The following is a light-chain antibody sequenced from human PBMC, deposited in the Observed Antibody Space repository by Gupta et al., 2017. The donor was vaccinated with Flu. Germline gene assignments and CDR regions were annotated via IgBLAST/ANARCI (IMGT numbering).Light chain of an antibody. J-gene: IGLJ1*01. Sequence: QSALTQPASVSGSLGQSITISCTGSSSDIGTYDYVCWYQQHPGKAPKLIIYGVTNRPSGVSNRFSGSKSGSTASLTISGLHEEDEADYYCISYTAGSSLFVFGTGTKVTVL. CDR2: GVT. CDR3: ISYTAGSSLFV. V-gene: IGLV2-14*01. CDR1: SSDIGTYDY.